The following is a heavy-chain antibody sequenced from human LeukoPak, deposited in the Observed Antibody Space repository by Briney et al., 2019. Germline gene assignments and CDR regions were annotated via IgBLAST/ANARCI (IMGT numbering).Heavy chain of an antibody. J-gene: IGHJ4*02. D-gene: IGHD3-9*01. CDR2: IYTSGST. V-gene: IGHV4-4*09. CDR1: GGSISSYY. CDR3: ARFDYDILTGKPSGFDY. Sequence: PSETLSLTCTVSGGSISSYYWSWIRQPPGKGLEWIGYIYTSGSTNYNPSLKSRVTISVDTSKNQFSLKLSSVTAADTAVYYCARFDYDILTGKPSGFDYWGQGTLVTVSS.